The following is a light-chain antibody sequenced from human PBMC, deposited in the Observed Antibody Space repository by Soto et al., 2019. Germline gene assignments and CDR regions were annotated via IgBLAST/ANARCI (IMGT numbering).Light chain of an antibody. CDR2: KAS. V-gene: IGKV1-5*03. Sequence: DIQMTQSPSTLSGSVGDRVTITCRASQTISSWLAWYQQKPGKAPKLLIYKASTLKSGVPSRFSGSGSGTEFTLTINSLQADDFATYYCQQHNSFSEAFGQGTKVDIK. CDR1: QTISSW. CDR3: QQHNSFSEA. J-gene: IGKJ1*01.